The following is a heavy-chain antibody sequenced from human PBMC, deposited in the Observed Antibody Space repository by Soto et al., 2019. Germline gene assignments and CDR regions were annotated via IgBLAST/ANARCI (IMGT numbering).Heavy chain of an antibody. CDR2: IYYSGST. J-gene: IGHJ4*02. CDR3: ARVCYISAAGNHYFFDY. CDR1: GGFIRPGGYY. Sequence: SETLSPPRTGSGGFIRPGGYYLGWIRPAPRKGLEWIGYIYYSGSTYYNPSLKSRVTISVDTSKNQFSLKLSSVTAADTAVYYCARVCYISAAGNHYFFDYWGQGTLVPVSS. V-gene: IGHV4-31*03. D-gene: IGHD6-13*01.